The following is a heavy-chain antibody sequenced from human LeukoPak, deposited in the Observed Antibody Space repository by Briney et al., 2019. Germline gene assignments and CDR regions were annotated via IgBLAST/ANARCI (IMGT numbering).Heavy chain of an antibody. Sequence: SETLSLICTASDYSISSGYYWGWIRQPPGKGLEWIGNIYHSGSTYYNPSLKSRVTISLDTSKNQFSLKLSSVTAADTAMYYCARVSRGNSVGGDYWGQGTLVTVSS. D-gene: IGHD4-23*01. CDR2: IYHSGST. CDR3: ARVSRGNSVGGDY. CDR1: DYSISSGYY. V-gene: IGHV4-38-2*02. J-gene: IGHJ4*02.